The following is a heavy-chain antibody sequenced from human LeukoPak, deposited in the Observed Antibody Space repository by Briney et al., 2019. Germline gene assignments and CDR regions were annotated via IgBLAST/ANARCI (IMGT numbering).Heavy chain of an antibody. CDR3: ARVVPNYDFWSGQDY. Sequence: GGSLRLSCAASGFTFSDYYMSWIRQAPGKGLEWVSYISSSGSTIYYADSVKGRFTISRDNAKNSLYLQMNSLRAEDTAVYYCARVVPNYDFWSGQDYWGQGTLVTVSS. D-gene: IGHD3-3*01. CDR2: ISSSGSTI. V-gene: IGHV3-11*01. J-gene: IGHJ4*02. CDR1: GFTFSDYY.